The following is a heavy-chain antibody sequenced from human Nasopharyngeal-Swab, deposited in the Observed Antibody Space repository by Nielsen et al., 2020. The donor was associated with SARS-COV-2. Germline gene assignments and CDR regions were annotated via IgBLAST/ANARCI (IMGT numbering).Heavy chain of an antibody. D-gene: IGHD3-3*01. CDR2: IYTDGTT. CDR3: ARYYDFWSGYFNWFDP. J-gene: IGHJ5*02. CDR1: GGSISSGSYY. V-gene: IGHV4-61*02. Sequence: SETLSLTCTVSGGSISSGSYYWSWIRQPAGKGLEWIGRIYTDGTTNYISSLKSRVTISLDTSKNQFSLKLSSVTAADTAVYYCARYYDFWSGYFNWFDPWGQGTLVTVSS.